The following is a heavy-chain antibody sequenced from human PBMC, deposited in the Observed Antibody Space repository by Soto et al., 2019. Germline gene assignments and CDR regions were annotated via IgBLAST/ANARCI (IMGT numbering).Heavy chain of an antibody. CDR3: ARGAGVVVVTAIQYNWFDP. CDR2: IIPIFGTA. CDR1: GGTFSSYA. J-gene: IGHJ5*02. Sequence: QVQLVQSGAEVKKPGSSVKVSCKASGGTFSSYAISWVRQAPGQGIEWMGGIIPIFGTANYAQKFQGRVTITADESTSTAYMELSSLRSEDTAVYYCARGAGVVVVTAIQYNWFDPWGQGTLVTVSS. V-gene: IGHV1-69*01. D-gene: IGHD2-21*02.